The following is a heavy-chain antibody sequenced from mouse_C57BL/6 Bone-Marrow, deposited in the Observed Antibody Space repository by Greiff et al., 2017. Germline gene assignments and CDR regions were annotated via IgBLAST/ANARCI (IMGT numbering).Heavy chain of an antibody. CDR1: GFTITDYY. CDR3: ATDYYGYYAGY. D-gene: IGHD1-2*01. Sequence: EVQLQESGAELVRPGASVKLSCTASGFTITDYYMHWVKQRPEQGLEWIGRIYPGSGDTDYTQKFQGKATMTAEKSSSTAYLQLSSLTSEDSAVYYCATDYYGYYAGYWGQGTTLTVSS. J-gene: IGHJ2*01. V-gene: IGHV14-1*01. CDR2: IYPGSGDT.